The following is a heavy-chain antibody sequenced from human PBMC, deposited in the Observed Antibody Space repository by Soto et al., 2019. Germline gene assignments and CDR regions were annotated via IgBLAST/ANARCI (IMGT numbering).Heavy chain of an antibody. J-gene: IGHJ6*02. V-gene: IGHV1-69*06. Sequence: QVQLVQSGAEVKKPGSSVKVSCKASGGTFSSYAISWVRQAPGQGLEWMGGIIPIFGTANYAQKFQGRVTMTADKSTSTAYMELSSLRSEDTAVYYCERHTGSRYCSSTSCRWYYGMDVWGQGTTVTVSS. D-gene: IGHD2-2*01. CDR3: ERHTGSRYCSSTSCRWYYGMDV. CDR1: GGTFSSYA. CDR2: IIPIFGTA.